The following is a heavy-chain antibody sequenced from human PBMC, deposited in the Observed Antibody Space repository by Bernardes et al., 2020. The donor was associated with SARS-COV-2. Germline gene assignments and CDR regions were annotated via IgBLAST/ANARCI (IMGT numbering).Heavy chain of an antibody. Sequence: GGSLRLSCAASGFTFTNSWMHWVRQVPERGLVWVSRINEGGSTTNYADSVKGRFTISRDNAKNTLYLQMNSLRAEDAAVYFCARGSGNYYHDYWGQGTVVTVSS. J-gene: IGHJ4*02. V-gene: IGHV3-74*01. D-gene: IGHD3-10*01. CDR3: ARGSGNYYHDY. CDR1: GFTFTNSW. CDR2: INEGGSTT.